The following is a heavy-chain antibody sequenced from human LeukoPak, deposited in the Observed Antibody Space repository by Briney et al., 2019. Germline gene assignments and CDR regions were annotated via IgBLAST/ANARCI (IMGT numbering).Heavy chain of an antibody. J-gene: IGHJ4*02. Sequence: GGSLRLSCAASGFTFSSYGMHWVRQAPGKGLEWVSAISGSGGSTYYADSVKGRFTISRDNSKNTLYLQMNSLRAEDTAVYYCAKDGLITDTYWGQGTLVTVSS. CDR1: GFTFSSYG. CDR3: AKDGLITDTY. D-gene: IGHD3-16*01. V-gene: IGHV3-23*01. CDR2: ISGSGGST.